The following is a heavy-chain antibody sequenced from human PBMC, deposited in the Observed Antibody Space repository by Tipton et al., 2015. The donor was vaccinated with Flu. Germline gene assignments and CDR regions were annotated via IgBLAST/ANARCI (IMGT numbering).Heavy chain of an antibody. CDR2: IIPILGIA. Sequence: QVQLVQSGAEVKKPGSSVKVSCKASGGTFSSYAISWVRQAPGQGLEWMGGIIPILGIANYAQKFQGRVTITADESTSTAYMGVSSLRSEDTAVYYCARGGGGGFAFDIWGQGTMVTVSS. CDR1: GGTFSSYA. V-gene: IGHV1-69*01. CDR3: ARGGGGGFAFDI. J-gene: IGHJ3*02. D-gene: IGHD3-16*01.